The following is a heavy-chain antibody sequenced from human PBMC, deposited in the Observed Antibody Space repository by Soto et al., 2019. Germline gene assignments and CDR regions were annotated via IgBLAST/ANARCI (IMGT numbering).Heavy chain of an antibody. D-gene: IGHD2-15*01. CDR1: DNTFTYYG. J-gene: IGHJ6*02. CDR3: AAPGGHHFGMDV. V-gene: IGHV1-18*01. Sequence: QAQLVQSGSEVKRPGASVKVSCRSFDNTFTYYGINWVRQAPGQGLEWLGWISGYNANTKEARKIQDRVTMTADTSTRTAYLEVRSLTSDDTGVYVCAAPGGHHFGMDVWGQGTTVTVSS. CDR2: ISGYNANT.